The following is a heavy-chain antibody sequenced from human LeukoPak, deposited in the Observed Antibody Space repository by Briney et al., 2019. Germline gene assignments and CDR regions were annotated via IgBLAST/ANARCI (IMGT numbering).Heavy chain of an antibody. CDR3: ATDLPGNDAFDI. CDR2: FDPEDGET. CDR1: GYTLTGLS. V-gene: IGHV1-24*01. Sequence: ASVKVSCXVSGYTLTGLSMHWVRQAPGKGLEWMGGFDPEDGETIYAQKFQGRVTMTEDTSTDTAYMELSSLRSEDTAVYYCATDLPGNDAFDIWGQGTMVTVSS. D-gene: IGHD3-10*01. J-gene: IGHJ3*02.